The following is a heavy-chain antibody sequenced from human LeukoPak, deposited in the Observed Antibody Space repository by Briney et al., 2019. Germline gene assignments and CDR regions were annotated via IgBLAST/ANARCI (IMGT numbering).Heavy chain of an antibody. CDR3: ARKPHPGKYYYDSSGYYGS. J-gene: IGHJ4*02. D-gene: IGHD3-22*01. CDR1: GGSISSSNW. CDR2: INHSGST. Sequence: PSENLSLTCAVSGGSISSSNWWSWVRQPPGKGLEWIGEINHSGSTNYNPSLKSRVTISVDTSKNQFSLKLSSVTAADTAVYYCARKPHPGKYYYDSSGYYGSWGQGTLVTVSS. V-gene: IGHV4-4*02.